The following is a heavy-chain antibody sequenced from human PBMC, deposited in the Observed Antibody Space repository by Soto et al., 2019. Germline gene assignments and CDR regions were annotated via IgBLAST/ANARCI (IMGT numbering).Heavy chain of an antibody. J-gene: IGHJ4*02. CDR2: INSDGTTT. CDR3: VRDIR. Sequence: EVQLVESGGGLVQPGGSLRLSCAASGFTFNNFWMYWVRQTPEKGLVWVSGINSDGTTTIYADSVKGRFTISRDNAKNTLYLQMNSLTVKDTAIYYCVRDIRWGQGTLVTVSS. CDR1: GFTFNNFW. V-gene: IGHV3-74*01.